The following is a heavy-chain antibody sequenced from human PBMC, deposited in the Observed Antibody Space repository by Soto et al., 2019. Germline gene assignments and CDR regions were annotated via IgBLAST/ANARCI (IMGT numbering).Heavy chain of an antibody. CDR1: GFTFDHYA. CDR3: AKGATTTTFKCFDS. J-gene: IGHJ4*02. V-gene: IGHV3-9*01. D-gene: IGHD1-26*01. CDR2: ISWNGGSV. Sequence: EVQLVESGGGLVQPGRSLRLSCAASGFTFDHYAMHWVRQVPGKGLEWVSGISWNGGSVGYADSVKGRFTISRDNAKNSLFLQMNGLRVEDTALYYCAKGATTTTFKCFDSWGQRTLVTVSS.